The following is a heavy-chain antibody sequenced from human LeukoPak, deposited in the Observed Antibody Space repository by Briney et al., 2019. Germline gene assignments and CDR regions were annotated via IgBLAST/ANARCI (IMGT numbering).Heavy chain of an antibody. CDR3: ARHRAGIVVVPAVRQYYYYMDV. Sequence: GESLKISCKGSGYSFTNYWIGWVRQMPGKGLEWMGNIYPGDSDTRYSPSFQGHVTISADKSISTAYLQWSSLKASDTAMYYCARHRAGIVVVPAVRQYYYYMDVWGKGTTVTVSS. J-gene: IGHJ6*03. V-gene: IGHV5-51*01. CDR2: IYPGDSDT. D-gene: IGHD2-2*01. CDR1: GYSFTNYW.